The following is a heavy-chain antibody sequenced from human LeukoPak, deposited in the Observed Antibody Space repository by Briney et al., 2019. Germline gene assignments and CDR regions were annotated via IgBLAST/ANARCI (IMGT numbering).Heavy chain of an antibody. CDR2: INSDGSST. D-gene: IGHD3-3*01. J-gene: IGHJ4*02. CDR3: ARVESPEAPDYYFDY. CDR1: GFTFSSYW. Sequence: GGSLRLSCAASGFTFSSYWMHWVRQAPGKGLVWVSRINSDGSSTSYADSVKGRFTISRDNAKNTLYLQMNSLRAEDTAVYYCARVESPEAPDYYFDYWGQGTLVTVSS. V-gene: IGHV3-74*01.